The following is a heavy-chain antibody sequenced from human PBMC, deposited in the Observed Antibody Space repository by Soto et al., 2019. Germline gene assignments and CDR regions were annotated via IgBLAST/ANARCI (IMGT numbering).Heavy chain of an antibody. CDR2: IYWDNDK. CDR3: AHNTYYGSGSVY. CDR1: GFSLNTRGVG. J-gene: IGHJ4*01. D-gene: IGHD3-10*01. Sequence: QITLKESGPTLVKPTQTLTLTCAFSGFSLNTRGVGVGWIRQPPGKALEWLALIYWDNDKRYSPSLKSRLTLTTDTPQHPVVLMMTDMDPVHTATSYCAHNTYYGSGSVYWGHGTLVTVSS. V-gene: IGHV2-5*02.